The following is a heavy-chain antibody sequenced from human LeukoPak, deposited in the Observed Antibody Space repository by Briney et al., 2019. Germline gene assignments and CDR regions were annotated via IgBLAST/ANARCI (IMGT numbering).Heavy chain of an antibody. V-gene: IGHV4-59*01. CDR3: ARLVEREYSDFWSRFPASDAFDI. Sequence: SETLSLTCTVSGGSISSYYWSWIRQPPGKGLEWIGYIYYSGSTNYNPSLKSRVTISVDTSKNQFSLKLSSVTAADTAVYYCARLVEREYSDFWSRFPASDAFDIWGQGTMVTVSS. D-gene: IGHD3-3*01. CDR2: IYYSGST. J-gene: IGHJ3*02. CDR1: GGSISSYY.